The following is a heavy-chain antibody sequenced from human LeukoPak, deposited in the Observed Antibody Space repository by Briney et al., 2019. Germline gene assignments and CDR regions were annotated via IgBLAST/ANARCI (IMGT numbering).Heavy chain of an antibody. CDR3: ARHKGYGSGSYYIGRGDAFYI. D-gene: IGHD3-10*01. V-gene: IGHV4-39*01. CDR2: IYYSGST. Sequence: SETLSLTCTVSGGSISSSSYYWGWIRQPPGKGLEWIGSIYYSGSTYYNPSLKSRVTISVDTSKNQFSLKLSSVTAADTAVYYCARHKGYGSGSYYIGRGDAFYIWGQGTMVTVSS. J-gene: IGHJ3*02. CDR1: GGSISSSSYY.